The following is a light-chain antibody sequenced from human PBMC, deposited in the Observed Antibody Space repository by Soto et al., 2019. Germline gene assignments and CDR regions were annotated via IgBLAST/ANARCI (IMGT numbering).Light chain of an antibody. Sequence: EIQMTQSPSSLSASVGDRVTITCRASQGINTYLNWYQQKSGKAPKXLIYSASNLQSGVLSRFSGSGSGTELTITISSLQPDDFETYYGQQYNSYSVTFGQGTRLEIK. CDR2: SAS. V-gene: IGKV1-16*01. J-gene: IGKJ5*01. CDR1: QGINTY. CDR3: QQYNSYSVT.